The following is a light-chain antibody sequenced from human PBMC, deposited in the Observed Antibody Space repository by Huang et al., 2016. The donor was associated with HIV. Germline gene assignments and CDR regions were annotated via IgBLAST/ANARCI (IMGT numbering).Light chain of an antibody. CDR3: MEALQTPYT. CDR1: QSLRHRNGLNY. CDR2: LGS. J-gene: IGKJ2*01. Sequence: VVMTQSPLSLPVPPGEPASISCRSSQSLRHRNGLNYLDWYLQKPGQSPQRLIHLGSSRASGVPDRFSGGGSGTDFSLNISRVEAEDAGIYYCMEALQTPYTFGQGTKLEIK. V-gene: IGKV2-28*01.